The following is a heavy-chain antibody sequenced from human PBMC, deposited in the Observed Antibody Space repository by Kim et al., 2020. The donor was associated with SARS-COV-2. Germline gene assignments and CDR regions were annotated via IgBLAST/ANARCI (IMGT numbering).Heavy chain of an antibody. CDR1: GGSISSGSYY. CDR3: ARDLGGRGSYPGWFDP. D-gene: IGHD1-26*01. Sequence: SETLSLTCTVSGGSISSGSYYWSWIRQPAGKGLEWIGRIYTSGSTNYNPSLKSRVTISVDTSKNQFSLKLSSVTAADTAVYYCARDLGGRGSYPGWFDPWGQGTLVTVSS. J-gene: IGHJ5*02. CDR2: IYTSGST. V-gene: IGHV4-61*02.